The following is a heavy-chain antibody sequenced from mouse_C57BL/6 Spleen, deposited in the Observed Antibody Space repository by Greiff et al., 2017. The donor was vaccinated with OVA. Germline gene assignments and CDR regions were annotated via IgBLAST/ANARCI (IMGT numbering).Heavy chain of an antibody. CDR2: IDPEDGET. Sequence: VQLQQSGAELVKPGASVKLSCTASGFNLKDYYMHWVKQRTEQGLEWIGRIDPEDGETTYAPKFQGKATITADTSSNTAYLQLSSLTSEDTAVYYGAPHYYGSSSWLAYWGQGTLVTVSA. CDR1: GFNLKDYY. CDR3: APHYYGSSSWLAY. V-gene: IGHV14-2*01. J-gene: IGHJ3*01. D-gene: IGHD1-1*01.